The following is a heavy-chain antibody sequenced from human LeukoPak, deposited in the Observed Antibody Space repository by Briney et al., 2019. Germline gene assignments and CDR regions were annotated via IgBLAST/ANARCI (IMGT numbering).Heavy chain of an antibody. CDR1: GGTFSSYA. CDR3: ARTRDDSSGPPFDY. CDR2: IIPIFGTA. Sequence: SVKVSCKASGGTFSSYAISWVRQAPGQGLEWMGGIIPIFGTANYAQKFQGRVTITADESTGTAYMELSSLRSEDTAVYYCARTRDDSSGPPFDYWGQGTLVTVSS. V-gene: IGHV1-69*13. J-gene: IGHJ4*02. D-gene: IGHD3-22*01.